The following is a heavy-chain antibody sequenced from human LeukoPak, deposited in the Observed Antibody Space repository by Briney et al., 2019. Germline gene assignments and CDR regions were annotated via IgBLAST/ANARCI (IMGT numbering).Heavy chain of an antibody. CDR3: ARALTSGSYGIDY. Sequence: GGSLRLSCAASGFTFSDYYMSWIRQAPGKGLEWVSYISSSGSTIYYADSVKGRFTISRDNAKNSLYLQMNSLRAEDTAAYYCARALTSGSYGIDYWGQGTLVTVSS. V-gene: IGHV3-11*04. J-gene: IGHJ4*02. CDR2: ISSSGSTI. D-gene: IGHD1-26*01. CDR1: GFTFSDYY.